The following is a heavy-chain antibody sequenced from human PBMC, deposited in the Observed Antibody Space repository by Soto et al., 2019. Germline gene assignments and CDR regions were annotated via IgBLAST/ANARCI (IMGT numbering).Heavy chain of an antibody. CDR1: GFTFSTYS. V-gene: IGHV3-48*01. Sequence: EVQLVESGGGLVQPGGSLRLSCAASGFTFSTYSMNWVRQAPGKGLEWVAYINSTGTIKYYAGSVKGRFTISRDNAKNSLYLQMNSLRAEDTAVYYCARMGSSISPGCWGQGTLVTVSS. CDR3: ARMGSSISPGC. D-gene: IGHD2-2*01. J-gene: IGHJ4*02. CDR2: INSTGTIK.